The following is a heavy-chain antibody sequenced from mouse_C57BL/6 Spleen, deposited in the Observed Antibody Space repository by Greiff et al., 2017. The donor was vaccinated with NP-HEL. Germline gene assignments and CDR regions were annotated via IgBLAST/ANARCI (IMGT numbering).Heavy chain of an antibody. J-gene: IGHJ2*01. V-gene: IGHV1-42*01. Sequence: VHVKQSGPELVKPGASVKISCKASGYSFTGYYMNWVKQSPEKSLEWIGEINPSTGGTTYNQKFKAKATLTVDKSASTAYMQLKSLTSEDSAVYYCARGGYGYFDYWGQGTTLTVSS. CDR1: GYSFTGYY. CDR3: ARGGYGYFDY. CDR2: INPSTGGT. D-gene: IGHD3-1*01.